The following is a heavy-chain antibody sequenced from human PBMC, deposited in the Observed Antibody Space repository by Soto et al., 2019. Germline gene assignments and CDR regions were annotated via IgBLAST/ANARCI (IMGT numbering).Heavy chain of an antibody. D-gene: IGHD3-3*01. CDR1: GYTFTSDA. CDR2: INAGNGNT. Sequence: QVQLVQSGAEVKKPGASVKVSCKASGYTFTSDAMHWVRQAPGQRLEWMGWINAGNGNTKYSQKFQGRVTITRDTSASTAYMELSSLRSEDTAVYYCAREPYYDLWSGPFDYWGQGTLVTVSS. J-gene: IGHJ4*02. CDR3: AREPYYDLWSGPFDY. V-gene: IGHV1-3*01.